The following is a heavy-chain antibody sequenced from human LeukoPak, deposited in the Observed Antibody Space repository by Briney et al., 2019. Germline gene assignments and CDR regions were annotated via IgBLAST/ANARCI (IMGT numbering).Heavy chain of an antibody. J-gene: IGHJ4*02. CDR1: GYTFTGYY. D-gene: IGHD4-23*01. CDR2: INPNSGGT. CDR3: ARVVTPVYFDY. V-gene: IGHV1-2*02. Sequence: GASVKVPCKASGYTFTGYYMHWVRQAPGQGLEWMGWINPNSGGTDYAQKFQGRVTMTRDTSISTAYMELSRLRSDDTAVYYCARVVTPVYFDYWGQGTLVTVSS.